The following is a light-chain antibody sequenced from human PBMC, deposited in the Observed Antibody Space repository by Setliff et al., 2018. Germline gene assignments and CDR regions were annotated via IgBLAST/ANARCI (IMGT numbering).Light chain of an antibody. CDR3: NSYTTSNTYV. CDR2: AVN. V-gene: IGLV2-14*01. Sequence: QSALTQPASVSGSPGQSITISCTGSSSDLGDNNFVSWYQQHPGKAPKLLFYAVNKRPSGVSNRFSASKSANTASLTISGLQAEDEADYYCNSYTTSNTYVFGTGTKATVL. J-gene: IGLJ1*01. CDR1: SSDLGDNNF.